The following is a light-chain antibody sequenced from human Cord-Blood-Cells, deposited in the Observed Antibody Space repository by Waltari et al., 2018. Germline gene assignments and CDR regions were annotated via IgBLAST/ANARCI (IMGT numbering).Light chain of an antibody. CDR3: NSRDSSGNHQV. J-gene: IGLJ1*01. Sequence: SSELTQDPAVSVALGQTVRITCQGDSPRSYYASWYQQKPGQAPVLVIYGKNNRPSGIPDRFSGSSSGNPASLTITGAQAEDEADYYCNSRDSSGNHQVFGTGTKVTVL. V-gene: IGLV3-19*01. CDR1: SPRSYY. CDR2: GKN.